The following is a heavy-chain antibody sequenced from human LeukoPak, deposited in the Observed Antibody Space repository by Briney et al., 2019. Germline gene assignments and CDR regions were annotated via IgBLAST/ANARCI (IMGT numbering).Heavy chain of an antibody. J-gene: IGHJ4*02. V-gene: IGHV3-7*01. Sequence: PGGALTLSCAPSVFTSTDYWITGVLQIPGQGTDRMANIQKPGNESYYVDSVKGRFAISRDNAKNSLFLQLSSLRVDDTAVYYCARVGTWELQRVFDYWGQGTLVTVSS. D-gene: IGHD1-26*01. CDR1: VFTSTDYW. CDR3: ARVGTWELQRVFDY. CDR2: IQKPGNES.